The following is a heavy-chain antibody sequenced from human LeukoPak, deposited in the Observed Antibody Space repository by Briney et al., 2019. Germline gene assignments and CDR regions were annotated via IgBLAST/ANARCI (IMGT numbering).Heavy chain of an antibody. J-gene: IGHJ4*02. CDR1: GGSISSGGYY. CDR2: IYYSGST. CDR3: ARGAFYNGNNFDY. Sequence: SETLSLTCTVSGGSISSGGYYWSWIRQLPGKGLEWIGYIYYSGSTYYNPSLKSRVTISVDTSKNQFSLKLSSVTAADTAVYYCARGAFYNGNNFDYWGQGTLVTVSS. D-gene: IGHD2/OR15-2a*01. V-gene: IGHV4-31*03.